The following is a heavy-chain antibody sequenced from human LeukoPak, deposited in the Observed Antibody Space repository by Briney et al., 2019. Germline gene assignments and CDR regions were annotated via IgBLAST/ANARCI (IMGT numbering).Heavy chain of an antibody. Sequence: SVKVSCKASGGTFSSYAISWVRQAPGQGREWMGGIIPIFGTANYAQKFQGRVTITADESTSTAYMELSSLRSEATAVYYCARDRHGYRRFDYWGQGTLVTVSS. J-gene: IGHJ4*02. CDR3: ARDRHGYRRFDY. D-gene: IGHD5-24*01. CDR1: GGTFSSYA. CDR2: IIPIFGTA. V-gene: IGHV1-69*01.